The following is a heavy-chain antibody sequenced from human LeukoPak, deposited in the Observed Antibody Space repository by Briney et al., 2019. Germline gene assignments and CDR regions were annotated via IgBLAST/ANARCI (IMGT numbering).Heavy chain of an antibody. CDR1: GYTFTNYY. CDR3: ARDHQAVDAFDI. J-gene: IGHJ3*02. Sequence: ASVKVSCKASGYTFTNYYMHWVRQAPGQGLEWMGIINPSGGSTSYAQKFQGRVTMTSDMSTSTVYMELSSLRSEDTAVYYCARDHQAVDAFDIWGQGTMVTVSS. D-gene: IGHD6-19*01. CDR2: INPSGGST. V-gene: IGHV1-46*01.